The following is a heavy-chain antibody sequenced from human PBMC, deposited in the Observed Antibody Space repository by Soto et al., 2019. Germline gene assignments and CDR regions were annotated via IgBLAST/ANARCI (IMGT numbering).Heavy chain of an antibody. V-gene: IGHV1-18*01. CDR3: ARGRYGDY. Sequence: QVHLVQSGAEVKKAGASVKVSCKGSGYDFTTYGITWVRQAPGQGLEWMTWISAHNGHTDYAQKLQGRVTVTRDTSTSTAYMELRRLRSDDTAVYYCARGRYGDYWGQGALVTVSS. CDR2: ISAHNGHT. J-gene: IGHJ4*02. D-gene: IGHD1-1*01. CDR1: GYDFTTYG.